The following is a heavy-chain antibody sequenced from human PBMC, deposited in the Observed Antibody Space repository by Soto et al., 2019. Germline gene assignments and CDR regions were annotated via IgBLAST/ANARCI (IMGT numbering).Heavy chain of an antibody. Sequence: GASVKVSCKASGCTFSSYAISWVRQAPGQGLEWMGGIIPIFGTANYAQKFQGRVTITADESTSTAYMELSSLRSEDTAVYYCARDRISYYGMDVWGQGTTVTVSS. V-gene: IGHV1-69*13. CDR2: IIPIFGTA. D-gene: IGHD3-3*02. J-gene: IGHJ6*02. CDR3: ARDRISYYGMDV. CDR1: GCTFSSYA.